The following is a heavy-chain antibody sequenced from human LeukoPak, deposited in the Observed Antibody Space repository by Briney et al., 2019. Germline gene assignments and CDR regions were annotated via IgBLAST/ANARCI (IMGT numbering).Heavy chain of an antibody. J-gene: IGHJ4*02. CDR2: MWLDGNNK. D-gene: IGHD2-15*01. Sequence: GGSLRLSCAASGFTFRSYDMHWVRQAPGKGLEWVAVMWLDGNNKYYVDSVKGRFTISRDNAKNSLYLQMNSLRAEDTAVYYCASGGLRSHYDYWGQGTLVTVSS. CDR1: GFTFRSYD. V-gene: IGHV3-33*03. CDR3: ASGGLRSHYDY.